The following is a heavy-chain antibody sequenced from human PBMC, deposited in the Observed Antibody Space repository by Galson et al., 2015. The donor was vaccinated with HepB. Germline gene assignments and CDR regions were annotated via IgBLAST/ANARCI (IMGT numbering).Heavy chain of an antibody. CDR3: ARRDGNNWFDP. J-gene: IGHJ5*02. CDR1: GYTFTEYG. V-gene: IGHV7-4-1*02. D-gene: IGHD5-24*01. CDR2: INTETANP. Sequence: SVKVSCKASGYTFTEYGLNWVRQAPGQGLEWMGWINTETANPTYAQGLTGRFVFSLDASVNTAYLQISSLKADDTAVYYCARRDGNNWFDPWGQGTLVTVSS.